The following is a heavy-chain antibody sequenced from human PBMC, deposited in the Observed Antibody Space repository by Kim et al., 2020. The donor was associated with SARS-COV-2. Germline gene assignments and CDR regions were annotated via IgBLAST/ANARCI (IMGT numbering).Heavy chain of an antibody. CDR3: ARDRIAAAGLFDY. J-gene: IGHJ4*02. Sequence: YAAPVKGRFTISRDNAKNSLYLQMNSLRAEDTAVYYCARDRIAAAGLFDYWGQGTLVTVSS. V-gene: IGHV3-11*05. D-gene: IGHD6-13*01.